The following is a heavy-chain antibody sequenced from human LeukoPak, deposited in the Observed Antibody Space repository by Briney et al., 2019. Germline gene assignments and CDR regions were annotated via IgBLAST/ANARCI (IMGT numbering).Heavy chain of an antibody. CDR1: GFTFDDYG. CDR3: ARVGPSSASMTPAYGMDV. J-gene: IGHJ6*02. D-gene: IGHD2/OR15-2a*01. V-gene: IGHV3-20*04. CDR2: INWNGGST. Sequence: PGGSLRLSCAASGFTFDDYGMSWVRQAPGMGLEWVSGINWNGGSTGYADSVKGRFTISRDNAKNSLYLQMNSLRAEDTALYYCARVGPSSASMTPAYGMDVWGQGTTVTVSS.